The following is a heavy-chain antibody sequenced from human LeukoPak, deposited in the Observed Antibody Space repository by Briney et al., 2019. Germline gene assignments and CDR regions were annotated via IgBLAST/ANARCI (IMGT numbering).Heavy chain of an antibody. Sequence: SETLSLTCTVSGGSISSSYYWGWIRQPPRKGLEWIASIYYSGSTYYNPSLKSRVTISVDTSKNQFSLKLSSVTAADTAVYYCARHKYSSGWPPEGAFDIWGQGTMVTVSS. V-gene: IGHV4-39*01. CDR2: IYYSGST. CDR1: GGSISSSYY. D-gene: IGHD6-19*01. J-gene: IGHJ3*02. CDR3: ARHKYSSGWPPEGAFDI.